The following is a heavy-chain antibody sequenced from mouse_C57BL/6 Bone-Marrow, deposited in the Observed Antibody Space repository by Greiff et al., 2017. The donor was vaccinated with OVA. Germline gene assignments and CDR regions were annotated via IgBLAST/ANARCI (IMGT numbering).Heavy chain of an antibody. D-gene: IGHD1-1*01. CDR1: GYTFTDYN. V-gene: IGHV1-22*01. J-gene: IGHJ4*01. CDR3: ARSRITTVNAMDY. CDR2: INPNNGGT. Sequence: EVKLVESGPELVKPGASVKMSCKASGYTFTDYNMHWVKQSHGKSLEWIGYINPNNGGTSYNQKFKGKATLTVNKSSSTAYMELRSLTSEDSAVYYCARSRITTVNAMDYWGQGTSVTVSS.